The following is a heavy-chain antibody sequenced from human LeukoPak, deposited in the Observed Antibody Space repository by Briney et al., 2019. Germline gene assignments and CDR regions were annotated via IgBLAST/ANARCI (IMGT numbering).Heavy chain of an antibody. V-gene: IGHV4-59*11. J-gene: IGHJ5*02. D-gene: IGHD2-2*01. CDR1: RGPISSHY. CDR2: IYYSGST. Sequence: SETLSLTCTVSRGPISSHYWSWIRQPPGKGLEWIGYIYYSGSTNYNPSLKSRVTISVDTSKNQFSLKLSSVTAADTAVYYCAREGSDCSSTSCSGGFDPWGQGTLVTVSS. CDR3: AREGSDCSSTSCSGGFDP.